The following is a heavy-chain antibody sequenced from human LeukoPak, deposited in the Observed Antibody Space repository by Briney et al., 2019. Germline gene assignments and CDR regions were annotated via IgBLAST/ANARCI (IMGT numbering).Heavy chain of an antibody. V-gene: IGHV3-48*01. Sequence: PGGSLRLSCAASGFTFSSYEMNWLPPAPGKGLVGWSYISTSNRTIYYAHPVKGRFTISRDNSKTTMYLQMNSLRAEDTAVYYCARDPPTHYDSSGRLDYGCEGTMVTVSS. D-gene: IGHD3-22*01. J-gene: IGHJ4*02. CDR3: ARDPPTHYDSSGRLDY. CDR2: ISTSNRTI. CDR1: GFTFSSYE.